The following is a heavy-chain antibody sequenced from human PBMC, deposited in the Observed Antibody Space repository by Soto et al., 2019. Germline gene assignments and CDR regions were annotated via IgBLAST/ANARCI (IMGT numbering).Heavy chain of an antibody. CDR2: ISSSSSTI. J-gene: IGHJ3*02. Sequence: EVQLVESGGGLVQPGGSLRLSCAASGFTFSSYSMNWVRQAPGKGLEWVSYISSSSSTIYYADSVKGRFTISRDNAKNSLYLQMNSLRDEDTAVYYCARAHTATVVAYGDGAFDIWGQGTMVTVSS. D-gene: IGHD2-15*01. CDR3: ARAHTATVVAYGDGAFDI. CDR1: GFTFSSYS. V-gene: IGHV3-48*02.